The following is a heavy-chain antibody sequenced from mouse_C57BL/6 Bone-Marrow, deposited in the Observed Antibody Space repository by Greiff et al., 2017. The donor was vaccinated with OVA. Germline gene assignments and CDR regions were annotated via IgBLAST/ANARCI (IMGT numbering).Heavy chain of an antibody. CDR3: SRLLRYFDY. Sequence: EVKLMESEGGLVKPGSSMKLSCTASGFTFSDYYMAWVRQVPDKGLEWVANINYDGSSTSYLDSLKSRLIISRDNAKNHLYLQMSSLNAEYTATYYCSRLLRYFDYWGQGTTLTVSS. J-gene: IGHJ2*01. D-gene: IGHD1-1*01. V-gene: IGHV5-16*01. CDR2: INYDGSST. CDR1: GFTFSDYY.